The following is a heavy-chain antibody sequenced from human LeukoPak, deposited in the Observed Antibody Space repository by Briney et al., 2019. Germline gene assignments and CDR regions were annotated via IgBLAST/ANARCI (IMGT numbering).Heavy chain of an antibody. CDR1: GASMRAYY. CDR2: IYHSGST. D-gene: IGHD3-10*01. CDR3: ARTNYYGSGSYYPDL. V-gene: IGHV4-59*08. Sequence: SETLSVTCTGSGASMRAYYWSWIRQPPGKGLEWIGFIYHSGSTDYNPSLKSRGTISVDTSKNQFSLKLSSVTAADTAVYYCARTNYYGSGSYYPDLWGQGTLVTVSS. J-gene: IGHJ5*02.